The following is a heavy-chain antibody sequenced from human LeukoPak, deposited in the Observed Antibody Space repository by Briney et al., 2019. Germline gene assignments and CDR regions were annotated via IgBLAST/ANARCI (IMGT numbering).Heavy chain of an antibody. CDR3: ARDLVAGSPDYFDY. CDR2: PSYDGSIK. CDR1: GFTFSSSP. J-gene: IGHJ4*02. V-gene: IGHV3-30-3*01. Sequence: GGSLRLSCAASGFTFSSSPMHWLRQAPGQGLEWVAVPSYDGSIKSYADSVKGRFTISRDTSKNTLYLQMNSLRAEDTAVYYCARDLVAGSPDYFDYWGQGTLVTVSS. D-gene: IGHD6-19*01.